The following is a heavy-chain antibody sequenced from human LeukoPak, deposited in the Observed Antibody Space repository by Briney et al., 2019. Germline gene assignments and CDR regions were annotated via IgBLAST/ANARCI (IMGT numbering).Heavy chain of an antibody. Sequence: GGSLRLSCAASGFTFSDYYMSWIRQAPGKGLEWVSYISSSGSTIYYADSVKGRFTISRDNAKNSLYLQMNSLRAEDTAAYYCARESLRDYFDYWGQGTLVTVSS. CDR2: ISSSGSTI. CDR3: ARESLRDYFDY. D-gene: IGHD3-10*01. CDR1: GFTFSDYY. V-gene: IGHV3-11*01. J-gene: IGHJ4*02.